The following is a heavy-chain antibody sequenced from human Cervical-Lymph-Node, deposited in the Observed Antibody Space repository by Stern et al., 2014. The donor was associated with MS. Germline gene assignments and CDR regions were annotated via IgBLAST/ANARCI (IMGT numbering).Heavy chain of an antibody. CDR1: GFPLSNLS. CDR2: IGGGSSAI. J-gene: IGHJ4*02. Sequence: EVQLLESGGALVQPGGSLRMSCVASGFPLSNLSMNWVRQAPGKGLEWLSYIGGGSSAIHYADSVKGRFTISRDNAKNSLYLQLNSLRVDDTAVYYCATPSPSLYWGQGTLVTVSS. V-gene: IGHV3-48*01. CDR3: ATPSPSLY.